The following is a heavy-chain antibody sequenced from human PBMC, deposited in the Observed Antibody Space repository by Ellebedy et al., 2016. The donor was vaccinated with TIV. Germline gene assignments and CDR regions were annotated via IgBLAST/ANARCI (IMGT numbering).Heavy chain of an antibody. CDR1: GFTFSNYA. D-gene: IGHD4-17*01. Sequence: GGSLRLXCAASGFTFSNYALSWVRQAPGKGLEWVSAIGSGGSTYYADSVKGRLTISRDNSKNTLYLQMNSLRADDTAVYYCAKGSHGEHDYWGQGTLVTVSS. CDR3: AKGSHGEHDY. CDR2: IGSGGST. V-gene: IGHV3-23*01. J-gene: IGHJ4*02.